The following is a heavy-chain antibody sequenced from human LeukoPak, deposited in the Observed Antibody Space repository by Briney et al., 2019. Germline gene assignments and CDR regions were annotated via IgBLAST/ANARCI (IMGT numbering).Heavy chain of an antibody. V-gene: IGHV4-61*01. CDR2: FFYSGNT. Sequence: SETLSLTCTVSGYSISSGYYWGWIRQPPGKGLEWIGYFFYSGNTNYNPSLKSRVTISLDTSKNQFSLNLTSVTAADTAVYYCARDHTGSSRFDPWGQGTLVTVSS. CDR1: GYSISSGYY. J-gene: IGHJ5*02. CDR3: ARDHTGSSRFDP. D-gene: IGHD1-26*01.